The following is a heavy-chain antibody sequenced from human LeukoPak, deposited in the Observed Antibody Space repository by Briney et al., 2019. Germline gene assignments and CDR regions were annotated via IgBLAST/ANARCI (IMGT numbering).Heavy chain of an antibody. CDR1: GFTFSSYA. D-gene: IGHD3-10*02. V-gene: IGHV3-23*01. Sequence: AGGSLRLSCAASGFTFSSYAINWVRQAPGKGLEWVSSISASGGSTYYADSVKGRFTISRDNSKNTLYLQMNSLRAEDTAVYYCAELGITMIGGVWGKGTTVTISS. J-gene: IGHJ6*04. CDR2: ISASGGST. CDR3: AELGITMIGGV.